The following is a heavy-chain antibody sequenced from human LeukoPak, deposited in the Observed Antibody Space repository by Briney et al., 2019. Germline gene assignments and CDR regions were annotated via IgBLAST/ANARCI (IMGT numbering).Heavy chain of an antibody. V-gene: IGHV5-51*01. J-gene: IGHJ6*02. D-gene: IGHD3-10*01. CDR2: IYPVVSNT. CDR3: VSSDQLVWFGDPRGPFFSSLDV. CDR1: GYNFPANS. Sequence: EESLKISFRGSGYNFPANSIGWLRQLPGKGLEWMHTIYPVVSNTTNSPSFQAQFTISADKSTRTTNLQWRTLTAPATPICYRVSSDQLVWFGDPRGPFFSSLDVWGQGTTVTVSS.